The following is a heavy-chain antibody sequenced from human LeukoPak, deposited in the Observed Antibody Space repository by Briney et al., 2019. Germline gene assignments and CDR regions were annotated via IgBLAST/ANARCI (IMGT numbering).Heavy chain of an antibody. J-gene: IGHJ5*02. CDR1: GVTFDRHA. CDR2: ISANGRAT. V-gene: IGHV3-23*01. D-gene: IGHD1-26*01. Sequence: GGSLRLSCAASGVTFDRHAMTWVRQPPGKGLEWVSTISANGRATYYADSVKGRFIISRDNSKNTIDLQMNSLRAEDTAVYYCAKDRNEWELILWLDPWGQGSLVTVSS. CDR3: AKDRNEWELILWLDP.